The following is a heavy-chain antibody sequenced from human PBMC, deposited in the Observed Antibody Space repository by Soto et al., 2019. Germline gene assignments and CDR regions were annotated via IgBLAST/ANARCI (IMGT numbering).Heavy chain of an antibody. CDR3: AHRRSSSWDTQEIYFDY. CDR2: IYWDDDK. D-gene: IGHD6-13*01. Sequence: THSLTSTFSGLYIISYYWSWIRQPTGKALEWLALIYWDDDKRYSPSLKSRLTITKDTSKNQVVLTMTNMDPVDTATYYCAHRRSSSWDTQEIYFDYWGQGTLVTVSS. CDR1: GLYIISYYW. J-gene: IGHJ4*02. V-gene: IGHV2-5*08.